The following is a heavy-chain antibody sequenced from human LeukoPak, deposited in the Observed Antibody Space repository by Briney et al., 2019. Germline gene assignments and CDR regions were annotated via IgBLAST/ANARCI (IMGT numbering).Heavy chain of an antibody. J-gene: IGHJ4*02. D-gene: IGHD1-26*01. CDR2: ISSSSSYI. CDR3: ARGLVGATTRLGV. V-gene: IGHV3-21*01. Sequence: GGSLRLSCAASGFTFSSYSMNWVRQAPGKGLEWVSSISSSSSYIYYADSVKGRFTISRDNAKNSLYLQMNSLRAEDTAVYYCARGLVGATTRLGVWGQGTLVTVSS. CDR1: GFTFSSYS.